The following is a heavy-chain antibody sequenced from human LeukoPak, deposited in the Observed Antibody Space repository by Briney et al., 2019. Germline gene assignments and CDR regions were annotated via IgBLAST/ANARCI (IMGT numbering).Heavy chain of an antibody. Sequence: GGSLRLSCAASGFTFRSYTMNWVRQAPGKGLEWVSSISSSSSSIYYADSVKGRFTISRDNAKKSLYLQMNSLRAEDTAMYYCARGFCTSTSCYGSYWGQGTLVTISS. CDR3: ARGFCTSTSCYGSY. CDR1: GFTFRSYT. CDR2: ISSSSSSI. D-gene: IGHD2-2*01. J-gene: IGHJ4*02. V-gene: IGHV3-21*01.